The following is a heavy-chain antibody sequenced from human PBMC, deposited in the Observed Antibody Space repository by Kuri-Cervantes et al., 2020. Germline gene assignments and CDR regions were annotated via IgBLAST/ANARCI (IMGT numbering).Heavy chain of an antibody. V-gene: IGHV3-30*02. CDR3: ARVTLVRGVVNRELDL. Sequence: GESLKISCAASGFTFSSYDMHWVRQATGKGLEWVAFIRYDGSNKYYADSVKGRFTISRDNAKNSLYLQMNSLRVEGTAVYYCARVTLVRGVVNRELDLWGQGTLVTVSS. CDR1: GFTFSSYD. D-gene: IGHD3-10*01. J-gene: IGHJ5*02. CDR2: IRYDGSNK.